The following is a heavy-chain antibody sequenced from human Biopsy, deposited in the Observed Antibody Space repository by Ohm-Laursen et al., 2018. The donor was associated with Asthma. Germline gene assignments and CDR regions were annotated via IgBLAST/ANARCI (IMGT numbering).Heavy chain of an antibody. V-gene: IGHV3-53*01. CDR1: GFTVSRDH. CDR3: ARGDSSNWSHYYFNY. Sequence: SLRLSCTASGFTVSRDHMFWVRQAPGKGLEWVSVIYSGGTSHTADSVRGRFTISRDYSKNTLYLQMHSLRAEDTAVYYCARGDSSNWSHYYFNYWGQGTLVTVSS. D-gene: IGHD3-22*01. CDR2: IYSGGTS. J-gene: IGHJ4*02.